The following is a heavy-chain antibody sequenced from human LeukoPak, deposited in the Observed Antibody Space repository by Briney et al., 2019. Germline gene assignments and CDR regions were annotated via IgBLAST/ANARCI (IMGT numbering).Heavy chain of an antibody. CDR3: AKDYLNYYGSGSYGGTSDY. D-gene: IGHD3-10*01. J-gene: IGHJ4*02. CDR2: IIVSVGGT. CDR1: GFTFSSYA. Sequence: GGSLRLSGAAPGFTFSSYAMSWVRQAPGKGREGVSAIIVSVGGTYYADSVKGRFTISRDKSKNTLYLQMNSLRAEDTAVYYCAKDYLNYYGSGSYGGTSDYWGQGTLVTVSS. V-gene: IGHV3-23*01.